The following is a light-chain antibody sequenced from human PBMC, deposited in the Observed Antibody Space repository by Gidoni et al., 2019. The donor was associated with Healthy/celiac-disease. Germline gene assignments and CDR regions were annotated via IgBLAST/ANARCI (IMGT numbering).Light chain of an antibody. CDR2: WAS. J-gene: IGKJ1*01. V-gene: IGKV4-1*01. CDR1: QSVLYSSNNENY. CDR3: QQYYSTPWT. Sequence: DVVMTQSPDSLALSLGERATIHCKSSQSVLYSSNNENYLAWYQQKPGQPPKLLIYWASTRESGVPDRFSGSGSGTDFTLTISSLQAEDVAVYYCQQYYSTPWTFGQGTKVEIK.